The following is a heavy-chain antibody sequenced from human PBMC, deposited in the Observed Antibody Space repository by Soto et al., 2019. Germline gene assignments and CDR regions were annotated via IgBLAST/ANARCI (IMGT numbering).Heavy chain of an antibody. CDR1: GFTLSPFW. Sequence: EVQLVESGGGLVQPGGSLRLSCAASGFTLSPFWRSWVRQAPGGGLEWVAGIKPDGSDKAQVDSVKGRFTISRDNAKNSRALQMDSLRTEDAAVFYCAGDRGWFTFDCWGQGTLVTVFS. CDR3: AGDRGWFTFDC. J-gene: IGHJ4*02. CDR2: IKPDGSDK. D-gene: IGHD6-19*01. V-gene: IGHV3-7*01.